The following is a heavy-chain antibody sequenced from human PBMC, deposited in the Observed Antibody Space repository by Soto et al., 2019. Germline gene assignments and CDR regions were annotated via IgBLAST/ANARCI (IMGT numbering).Heavy chain of an antibody. Sequence: GGSVRLSCAASGFTFSTYALSWVRQAPGKGLEWVSAISANGQGIYYADSVRGRFTISRDNSKNTIFLHMDSLRAEDTAVYYCAKDRNYPRDQFHYWGQGTLVTVSS. D-gene: IGHD1-7*01. CDR1: GFTFSTYA. V-gene: IGHV3-23*01. CDR3: AKDRNYPRDQFHY. CDR2: ISANGQGI. J-gene: IGHJ4*02.